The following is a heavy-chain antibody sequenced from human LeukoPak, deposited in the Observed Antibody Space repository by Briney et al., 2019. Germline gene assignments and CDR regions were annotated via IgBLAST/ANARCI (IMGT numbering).Heavy chain of an antibody. CDR2: FNPENGNT. CDR3: AREHSSSWDQFDY. D-gene: IGHD6-13*01. V-gene: IGHV1-18*01. J-gene: IGHJ4*03. Sequence: ASVKVSCKASGYGFVGYGITWVRQAPGQGLEWMGWFNPENGNTNYAQKVQGRVTMTADTSTSTSYMELRSLRSDDTAVYYCAREHSSSWDQFDYWGQGTTVTVSS. CDR1: GYGFVGYG.